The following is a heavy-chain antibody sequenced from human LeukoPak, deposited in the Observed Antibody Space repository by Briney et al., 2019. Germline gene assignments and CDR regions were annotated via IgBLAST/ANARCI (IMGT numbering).Heavy chain of an antibody. V-gene: IGHV4-34*01. J-gene: IGHJ5*02. D-gene: IGHD2-2*01. CDR1: GGSFSGYY. CDR3: ARMLGYCSSTSCYGRFDP. CDR2: INHSGST. Sequence: PSETLSLTCAVYGGSFSGYYWSWIRQPPGNGLEWIGEINHSGSTNYNPSLKSRVTISVDTSKNQFSLKLSSVTAADTAVYYCARMLGYCSSTSCYGRFDPWGQGTLVTVSS.